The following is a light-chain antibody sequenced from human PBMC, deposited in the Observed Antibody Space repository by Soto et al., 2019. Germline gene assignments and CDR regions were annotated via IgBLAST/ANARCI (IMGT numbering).Light chain of an antibody. V-gene: IGKV4-1*01. CDR2: WAS. Sequence: DLLLTPSADSLALYLCESSPRKCKCSRCALYKSNNKNHLAWYQQKPGQPPQLIIYWASTRESGVPERFSGSGSGTDFTLTISSLEAEDVAFYWCQQYFDVPFTFGGGTKVDIK. CDR3: QQYFDVPFT. CDR1: RCALYKSNNKNH. J-gene: IGKJ4*01.